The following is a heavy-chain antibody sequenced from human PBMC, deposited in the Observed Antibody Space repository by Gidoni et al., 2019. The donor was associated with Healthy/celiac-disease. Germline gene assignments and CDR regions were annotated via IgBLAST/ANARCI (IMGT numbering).Heavy chain of an antibody. V-gene: IGHV4-38-2*01. J-gene: IGHJ3*02. Sequence: QVQLQESRPGLVKPPETLSSTCPVSGYSSSSGSYWGWLRQPPGKGLEWIGSIYHSGSTYYNPSLKSRVTISVDTSKNQFSLKLSSVTAADTAVYYCASSPCSGGSCYTPGAFDIWGQGTMVTVSS. CDR3: ASSPCSGGSCYTPGAFDI. CDR1: GYSSSSGSY. D-gene: IGHD2-15*01. CDR2: IYHSGST.